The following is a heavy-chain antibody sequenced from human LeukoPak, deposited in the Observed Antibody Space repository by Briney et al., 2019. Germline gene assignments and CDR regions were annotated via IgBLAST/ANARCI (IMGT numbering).Heavy chain of an antibody. CDR3: ARGDSSHWGLDV. D-gene: IGHD7-27*01. Sequence: GASVKVSCKASGGTFSSYAISWVRQAPGQGLEWMGWMNPNSGNTGYAQKFQGRVTITRNTSISTAYMELSSLRSEDTAVYYCARGDSSHWGLDVWGKGTTVTVSS. CDR2: MNPNSGNT. V-gene: IGHV1-8*03. CDR1: GGTFSSYA. J-gene: IGHJ6*04.